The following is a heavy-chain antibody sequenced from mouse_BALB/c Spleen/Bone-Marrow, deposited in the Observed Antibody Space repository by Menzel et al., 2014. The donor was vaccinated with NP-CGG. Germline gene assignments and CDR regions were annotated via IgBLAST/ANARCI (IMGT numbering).Heavy chain of an antibody. CDR1: GFTFSNYW. CDR3: NRVLRLLDY. V-gene: IGHV6-6*02. Sequence: EVKLMESGGGLVQPGGSMKLSCVASGFTFSNYWMNWVRQSPEKGLEWVAEIRLKSNNYATQYAESVKGRFTISRDDSKNSVYLQMKNLSAEDTGIYYCNRVLRLLDYWGQGSSLTVSS. CDR2: IRLKSNNYAT. J-gene: IGHJ2*02. D-gene: IGHD1-2*01.